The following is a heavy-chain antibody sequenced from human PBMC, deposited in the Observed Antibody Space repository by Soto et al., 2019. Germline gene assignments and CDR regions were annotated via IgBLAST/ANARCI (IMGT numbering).Heavy chain of an antibody. Sequence: KQSPTLSLTCAISGDSVSSNSAAWNWIRQSPSRGLEWLGRTYYRSKWYNDYAVSVKSRITINPDTSKNQFSLQLNSVTPEDTAVYYCASSRLAQPTGGSLDDFWPDYYGMDVWGQGTTVTVFS. V-gene: IGHV6-1*01. CDR2: TYYRSKWYN. D-gene: IGHD3-3*01. J-gene: IGHJ6*02. CDR1: GDSVSSNSAA. CDR3: ASSRLAQPTGGSLDDFWPDYYGMDV.